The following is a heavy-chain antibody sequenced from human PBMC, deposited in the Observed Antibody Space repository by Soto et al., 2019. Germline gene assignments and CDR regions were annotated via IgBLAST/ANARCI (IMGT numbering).Heavy chain of an antibody. D-gene: IGHD6-19*01. CDR1: GFSFSSYA. CDR3: SRDMYSSDYFVKWFEP. Sequence: QVRLVESGGGVVQPGRSLRLSCTASGFSFSSYAMYWFRQPPGKGLEWVAVISHDGINKHYADSVQGRVTVSRDNSNHSLDLQLNSLRGEDTAMYYCSRDMYSSDYFVKWFEPWGQGTLVTFSS. V-gene: IGHV3-30-3*01. J-gene: IGHJ5*02. CDR2: ISHDGINK.